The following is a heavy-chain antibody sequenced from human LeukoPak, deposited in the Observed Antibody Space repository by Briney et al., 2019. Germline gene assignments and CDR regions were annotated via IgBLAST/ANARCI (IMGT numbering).Heavy chain of an antibody. CDR3: AGDMSYNLDY. J-gene: IGHJ4*02. Sequence: PGGSLRLSCAASGFNFRNSYIHWVRQAPGKGLVWVSRIDIDGHTIYADPEKARFTISRDNAKSTLYLQMNSLRPDDTGVYYCAGDMSYNLDYWGQGTLVTVSP. CDR1: GFNFRNSY. V-gene: IGHV3-74*01. CDR2: IDIDGHT. D-gene: IGHD1-26*01.